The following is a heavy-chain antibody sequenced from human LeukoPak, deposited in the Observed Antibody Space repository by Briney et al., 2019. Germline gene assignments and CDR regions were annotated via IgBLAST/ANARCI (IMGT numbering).Heavy chain of an antibody. Sequence: GASVKVSCTASGGTFSSYAISWVRQAPGQGLEWMGRIIPILGIANYAQKFQGRVTITADKSTSTAYMELSSLRSEDTAVYYCARDRDIVVVPATYWWFDPWGQGTLVTVSS. V-gene: IGHV1-69*04. J-gene: IGHJ5*02. CDR3: ARDRDIVVVPATYWWFDP. CDR1: GGTFSSYA. CDR2: IIPILGIA. D-gene: IGHD2-2*01.